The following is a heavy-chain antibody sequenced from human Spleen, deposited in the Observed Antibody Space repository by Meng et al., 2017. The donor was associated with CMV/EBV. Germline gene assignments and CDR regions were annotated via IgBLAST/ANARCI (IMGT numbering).Heavy chain of an antibody. CDR1: GFICSTYW. CDR2: IKADGTET. CDR3: ARNPASPVPIDY. V-gene: IGHV3-7*01. Sequence: GFICSTYWMGGVNPAARRGRGGQARIKADGTETRYADSIKGRFTTLTDNAQNSVFQQISSLRDDHTAVYYCARNPASPVPIDYWGQGTLVTVSS. J-gene: IGHJ4*02.